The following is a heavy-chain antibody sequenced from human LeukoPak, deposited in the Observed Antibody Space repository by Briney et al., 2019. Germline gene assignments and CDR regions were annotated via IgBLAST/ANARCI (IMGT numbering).Heavy chain of an antibody. Sequence: GGSLRLSCAASGFTFSSYSMNWVRQAPGKGLEWVSSISSSSSYIYYADSVKGRFTISRDNAKNSLYLQMNSLRAEDTAVYYCAKSYSGSYPVDYWGQGTLVTVSS. CDR1: GFTFSSYS. CDR2: ISSSSSYI. V-gene: IGHV3-21*04. J-gene: IGHJ4*02. CDR3: AKSYSGSYPVDY. D-gene: IGHD1-26*01.